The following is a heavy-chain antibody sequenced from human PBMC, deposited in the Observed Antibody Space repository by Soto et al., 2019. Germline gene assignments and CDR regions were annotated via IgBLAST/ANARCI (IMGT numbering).Heavy chain of an antibody. V-gene: IGHV3-30*18. Sequence: GGSLRLSCAASGFTFSSYGMHWVRQAPGKGLEWVAVISYDGSNKYYADSVKGRFTISRDNSKNTLYLQMNSLRAEDTAVYYCAKKGLWFGELYYGMDVWGQGTTVTVSS. CDR1: GFTFSSYG. CDR3: AKKGLWFGELYYGMDV. J-gene: IGHJ6*02. D-gene: IGHD3-10*01. CDR2: ISYDGSNK.